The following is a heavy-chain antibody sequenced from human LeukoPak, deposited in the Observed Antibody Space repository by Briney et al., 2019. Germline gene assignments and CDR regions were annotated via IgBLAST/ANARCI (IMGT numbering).Heavy chain of an antibody. Sequence: GGSLRLSCAASGFTFSSYGMHWVRQDPGKGLEWGAVISYDGSNKYYADSVKGRFTISRDNSKNTLYLQMNSLRAEDTAVYYCAKDQSIVVVVAATRGMDVWGQGTTVTVSS. CDR3: AKDQSIVVVVAATRGMDV. V-gene: IGHV3-30*18. CDR1: GFTFSSYG. D-gene: IGHD2-15*01. J-gene: IGHJ6*02. CDR2: ISYDGSNK.